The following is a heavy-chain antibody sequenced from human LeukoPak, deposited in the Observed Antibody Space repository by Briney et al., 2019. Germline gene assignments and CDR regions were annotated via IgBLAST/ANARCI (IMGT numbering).Heavy chain of an antibody. J-gene: IGHJ5*02. CDR3: ARDSVPMVRGVPTHWFDP. CDR2: INWNGGGT. CDR1: GFTFDDYG. Sequence: GGSLRLSCAASGFTFDDYGMSWVRQAPGKGLEWVSGINWNGGGTGYADSVKGRFTISRDNAKNSLYLQMNSLRAEDTALYYCARDSVPMVRGVPTHWFDPWGQGTLVTVSS. D-gene: IGHD3-10*01. V-gene: IGHV3-20*04.